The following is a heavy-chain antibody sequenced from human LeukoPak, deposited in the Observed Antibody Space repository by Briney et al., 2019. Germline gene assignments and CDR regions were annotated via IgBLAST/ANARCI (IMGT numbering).Heavy chain of an antibody. CDR2: IYSDGST. D-gene: IGHD3-3*02. CDR3: ARDSSSFPNYFDY. J-gene: IGHJ4*02. CDR1: GFTVSSTY. V-gene: IGHV3-53*01. Sequence: GGSLRLSCAASGFTVSSTYMSWVRQAPGRGLEWVSLIYSDGSTFYADSVKGRFTISRDNSKNTLYLQMSSLRAEDTAVYYCARDSSSFPNYFDYWGQGTLVTVSS.